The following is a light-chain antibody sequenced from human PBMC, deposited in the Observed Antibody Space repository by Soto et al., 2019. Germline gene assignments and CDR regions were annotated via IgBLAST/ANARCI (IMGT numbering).Light chain of an antibody. J-gene: IGKJ1*01. Sequence: EIVLTQSPATLSLSPGERATLSCRASQSVSGDLAWYHHKPGQAPRLLIYDASTRALDTPARFAGSGSGTEFTLTISSLQSEDFAVYYCRQYNNRPRTFGQGTKVDIK. CDR2: DAS. V-gene: IGKV3-15*01. CDR3: RQYNNRPRT. CDR1: QSVSGD.